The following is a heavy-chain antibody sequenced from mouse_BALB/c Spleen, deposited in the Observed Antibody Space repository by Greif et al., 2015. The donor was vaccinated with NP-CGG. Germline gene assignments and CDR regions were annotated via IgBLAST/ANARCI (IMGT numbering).Heavy chain of an antibody. CDR2: IWSGGST. D-gene: IGHD2-14*01. CDR3: ARNWGYRYDAVAY. J-gene: IGHJ3*01. CDR1: GFSLTSYG. Sequence: QVQLQQSGPGLVQPSQSLFITCTVSGFSLTSYGVHWVRQSPGKGLEWLGVIWSGGSTDYNAAFISRLSISKDNSKSQVFFKMNSLQANDTAIYYCARNWGYRYDAVAYWGQGTLVTVSA. V-gene: IGHV2-2*02.